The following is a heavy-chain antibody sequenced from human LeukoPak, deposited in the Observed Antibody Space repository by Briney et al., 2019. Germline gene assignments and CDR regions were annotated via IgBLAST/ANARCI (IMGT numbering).Heavy chain of an antibody. CDR2: INHSGST. Sequence: SETLSLTCAVYGGSFSGYYWSWIRQPPGKGLEWIGEINHSGSTNYNPSLKSRVTISVDTSKNQFSLILISVTAADTAVYYCARKRDSSSSWFDYWGQGTLVTVSS. CDR1: GGSFSGYY. CDR3: ARKRDSSSSWFDY. D-gene: IGHD6-13*01. J-gene: IGHJ4*02. V-gene: IGHV4-34*01.